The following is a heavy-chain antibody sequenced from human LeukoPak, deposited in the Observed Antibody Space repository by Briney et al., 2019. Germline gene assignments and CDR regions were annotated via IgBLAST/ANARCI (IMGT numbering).Heavy chain of an antibody. CDR3: ASGEVTSVDY. CDR2: ISSSSSYI. V-gene: IGHV3-21*01. CDR1: GFTFSSYS. Sequence: PGGSLRLSCAASGFTFSSYSMNWVRQAPGKGLEWVSSISSSSSYIYHADSVKGRFTISRDNAKNSLYLQMNSLRAEDTAVYYCASGEVTSVDYWGQGTLVTVSS. J-gene: IGHJ4*02. D-gene: IGHD3-10*01.